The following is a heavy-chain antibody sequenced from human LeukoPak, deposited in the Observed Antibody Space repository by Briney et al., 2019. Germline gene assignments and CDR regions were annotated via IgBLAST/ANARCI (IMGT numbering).Heavy chain of an antibody. CDR2: ISGSGGRS. CDR3: VKEQSGSYYPLDY. Sequence: PGGSLRLSCAAAGFTFSSYGMSWVRQAPGKGLEWVSAISGSGGRSYYADSVKGRFTISRDNSKNTLDLQMNSLRPEDTAVYYCVKEQSGSYYPLDYWGQGTLVTVSS. J-gene: IGHJ4*02. D-gene: IGHD1-26*01. V-gene: IGHV3-23*01. CDR1: GFTFSSYG.